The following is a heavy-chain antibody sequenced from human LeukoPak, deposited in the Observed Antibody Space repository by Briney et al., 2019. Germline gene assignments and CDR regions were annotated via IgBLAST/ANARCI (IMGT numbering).Heavy chain of an antibody. CDR1: GFSVSSSF. CDR3: ARVIITTGGFDYGMDV. Sequence: GGSLRLSCAVSGFSVSSSFMSWVRQAPGKGLEWVANIKQDGSEKYYVDSVKGRFTISRDNAKNSLYLQMNSLRAEGTAVYYCARVIITTGGFDYGMDVWGQGTTVTVSS. CDR2: IKQDGSEK. V-gene: IGHV3-7*04. D-gene: IGHD3-10*01. J-gene: IGHJ6*02.